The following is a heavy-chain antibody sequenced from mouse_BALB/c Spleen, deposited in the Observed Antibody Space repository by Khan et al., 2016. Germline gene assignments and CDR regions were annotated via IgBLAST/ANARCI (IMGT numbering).Heavy chain of an antibody. CDR2: IIYSGST. D-gene: IGHD2-3*01. V-gene: IGHV3-2*02. J-gene: IGHJ4*01. Sequence: EVQLQESGPGLMKPSQSLSLTCTVTGYSITSDYAWNWIRQFPGNKLEWMGYIIYSGSTTYTPSLKSRISITRDTSKNQFFLQLNSVTIEDTATYYCASDVRNYAMDYWGQGTSVTVSS. CDR3: ASDVRNYAMDY. CDR1: GYSITSDYA.